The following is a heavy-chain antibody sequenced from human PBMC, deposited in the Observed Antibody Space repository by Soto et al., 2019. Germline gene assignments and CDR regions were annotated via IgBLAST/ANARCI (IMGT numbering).Heavy chain of an antibody. J-gene: IGHJ4*02. CDR1: GFTFSSYW. V-gene: IGHV3-7*01. Sequence: GGSLRLSCAASGFTFSSYWMSWVRQAPGMGLAWVANIKQDGSEKYYVDSVKCRFTISRDNAKNSLYLQMNSLRAEDTAVDYCARDSGSGYYFDYWGQGTLVTVSS. D-gene: IGHD3-22*01. CDR3: ARDSGSGYYFDY. CDR2: IKQDGSEK.